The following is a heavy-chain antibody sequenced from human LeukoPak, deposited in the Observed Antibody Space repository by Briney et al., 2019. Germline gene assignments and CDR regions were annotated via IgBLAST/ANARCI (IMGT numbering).Heavy chain of an antibody. D-gene: IGHD2-15*01. CDR3: ARVTMVAGASYNWFVV. J-gene: IGHJ5*02. Sequence: GGSLRLSCAASGFTFSNYGMHWVRQAPGKGLVWVAVIWSDGSNKHYADSARGRFTISRDNSKNTLYLQMNSLRAEDTAVYYCARVTMVAGASYNWFVVWGQGTLVTVST. V-gene: IGHV3-33*01. CDR1: GFTFSNYG. CDR2: IWSDGSNK.